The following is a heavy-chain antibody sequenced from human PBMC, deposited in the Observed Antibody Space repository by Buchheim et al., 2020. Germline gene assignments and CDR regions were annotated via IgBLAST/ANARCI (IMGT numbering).Heavy chain of an antibody. CDR1: GFTLSTYW. CDR2: IKPDGSVR. Sequence: EVQLVESGGGLVQPGGSLRLSCAASGFTLSTYWMTWVRQAPGKGLEWLANIKPDGSVRNYVDSVRGRFTISRDNAKHSMSLQMDSLRAEDTAVYYCSTAPAAAGIYWGQG. V-gene: IGHV3-7*01. CDR3: STAPAAAGIY. D-gene: IGHD6-13*01. J-gene: IGHJ4*02.